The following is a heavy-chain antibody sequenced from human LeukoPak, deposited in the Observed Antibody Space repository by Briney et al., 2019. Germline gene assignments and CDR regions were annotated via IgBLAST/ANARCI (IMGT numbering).Heavy chain of an antibody. J-gene: IGHJ6*02. Sequence: ASVKVSCKASGYTFTSYAMHWVRQAPGQRLEWMGWINAGNGNTKYSQKFLGRVTITRDTSASTAYMELSSLRSEDTAVYYCARTRACSSTSCYFSYYYYGMDVWGQGTTVTVSS. CDR1: GYTFTSYA. D-gene: IGHD2-2*01. V-gene: IGHV1-3*01. CDR2: INAGNGNT. CDR3: ARTRACSSTSCYFSYYYYGMDV.